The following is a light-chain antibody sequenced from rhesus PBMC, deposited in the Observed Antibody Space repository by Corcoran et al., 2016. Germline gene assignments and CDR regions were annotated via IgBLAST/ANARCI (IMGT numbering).Light chain of an antibody. J-gene: IGKJ1*01. CDR1: QGISRW. CDR3: QQYDRAPPWT. Sequence: DIQMTQSPSSLSASVGDRVTITCRASQGISRWLAWYQQKPGKAPKLLIYKAASLQSWVPSRFSGSGSGSDFTLLNRSLQPEDFATYYCQQYDRAPPWTFGQGTKVEIK. CDR2: KAA. V-gene: IGKV1-21*01.